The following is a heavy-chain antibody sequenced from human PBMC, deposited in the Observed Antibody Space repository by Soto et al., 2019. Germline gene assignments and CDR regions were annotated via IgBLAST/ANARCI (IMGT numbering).Heavy chain of an antibody. CDR1: GFTFSSYG. CDR2: ISYDGSNK. J-gene: IGHJ4*02. CDR3: AKGFEDWNYFDY. V-gene: IGHV3-30*18. D-gene: IGHD1-1*01. Sequence: GGSLRLSCAASGFTFSSYGMHWVRQAPGKGLEWVAVISYDGSNKYYADSVKGRFTISRDNSKNTLYLQMNSLRAEDTAVYYCAKGFEDWNYFDYWGQGTLVTVSS.